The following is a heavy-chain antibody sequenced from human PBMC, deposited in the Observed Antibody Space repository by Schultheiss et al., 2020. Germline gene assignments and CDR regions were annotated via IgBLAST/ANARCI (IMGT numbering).Heavy chain of an antibody. V-gene: IGHV4-61*02. CDR3: ARVSSNSSPLYYMDV. CDR1: GGSISSGSYY. Sequence: SETLSLTCTVSGGSISSGSYYWSWIRQPAGKGLEWIGRIYTSGSTNYNPSLKSRVTISADTSKNQFSLKLSSVTAADTAVYYCARVSSNSSPLYYMDVWGIGTTVTVSS. J-gene: IGHJ6*03. CDR2: IYTSGST. D-gene: IGHD4-11*01.